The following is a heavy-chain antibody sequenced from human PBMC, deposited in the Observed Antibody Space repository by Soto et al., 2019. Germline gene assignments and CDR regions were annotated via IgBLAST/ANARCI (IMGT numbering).Heavy chain of an antibody. CDR2: VAYDGRSK. CDR3: ARDDILVIPGGSYNYGMDV. CDR1: GFTFSDYA. Sequence: GGSLRLSCAASGFTFSDYAMHWVRQAPGKGLEWVAVVAYDGRSKYYADSVKGRFTISRDNFRTTVYLQMNSLRDEDTAMYYCARDDILVIPGGSYNYGMDVWGHGTTVTVSS. D-gene: IGHD2-2*01. V-gene: IGHV3-30*04. J-gene: IGHJ6*02.